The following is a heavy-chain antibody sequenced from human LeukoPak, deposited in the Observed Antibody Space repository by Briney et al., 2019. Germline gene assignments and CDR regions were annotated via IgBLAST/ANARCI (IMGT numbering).Heavy chain of an antibody. J-gene: IGHJ4*02. D-gene: IGHD2-21*02. V-gene: IGHV4-39*01. Sequence: SETLFLTFTVSDDYISSSTSYWGWIRQPPVKGLDWIGNIYYSRSTYYNPSLKSRVTISVDTSKKQFSLSLSSVTAADMAVYYCARYYCGGDCYSGYFDYWGQGTLVTVSS. CDR3: ARYYCGGDCYSGYFDY. CDR1: DDYISSSTSY. CDR2: IYYSRST.